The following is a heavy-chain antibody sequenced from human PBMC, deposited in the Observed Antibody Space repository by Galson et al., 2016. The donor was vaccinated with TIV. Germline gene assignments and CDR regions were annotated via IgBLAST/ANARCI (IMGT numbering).Heavy chain of an antibody. CDR1: GFTFSSYG. Sequence: SLRLSCATSGFTFSSYGIHWVRQAPGKGLEWVALIRYDGSNKYYADSVKGRFTISRDNSKNTVYLQMNGLRAVDTALYCCAKDSTTTLYYMDVWGKGTTVTVSS. D-gene: IGHD4-17*01. J-gene: IGHJ6*03. CDR2: IRYDGSNK. V-gene: IGHV3-30*02. CDR3: AKDSTTTLYYMDV.